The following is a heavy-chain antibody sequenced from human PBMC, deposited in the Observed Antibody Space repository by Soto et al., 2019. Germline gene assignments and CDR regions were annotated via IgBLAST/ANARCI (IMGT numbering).Heavy chain of an antibody. CDR2: MYYGGRT. CDR1: CGSISSYY. V-gene: IGHV4-59*08. J-gene: IGHJ5*02. Sequence: SETLCLTSTVSCGSISSYYWSWIRQPPGKGLEWIGYMYYGGRTNYNPSLKSRVTISVDTSKMQVSLKLSSVTAADTAVYFCARGTPSPLIVRSSRGPWFDPWGQGTLVTVSS. CDR3: ARGTPSPLIVRSSRGPWFDP. D-gene: IGHD2-15*01.